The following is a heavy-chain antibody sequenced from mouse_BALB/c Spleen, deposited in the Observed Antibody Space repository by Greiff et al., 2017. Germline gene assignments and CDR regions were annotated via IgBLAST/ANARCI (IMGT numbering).Heavy chain of an antibody. CDR3: AREYGNYGVYFDY. Sequence: QVHVKQSGPGLVAPSQSLSITCTVSGFSLTSYGVHWVRQPPGKGLEWLGVIWAGGSTNYNSALMSRLSISKDNSKSQVFLKMNSLQTDDTAMYYCAREYGNYGVYFDYWGQGTTLTVSS. V-gene: IGHV2-9*02. CDR2: IWAGGST. J-gene: IGHJ2*01. CDR1: GFSLTSYG. D-gene: IGHD2-10*02.